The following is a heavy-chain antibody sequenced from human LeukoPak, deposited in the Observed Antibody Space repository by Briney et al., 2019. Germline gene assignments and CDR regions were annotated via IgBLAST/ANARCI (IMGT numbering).Heavy chain of an antibody. V-gene: IGHV4-34*01. J-gene: IGHJ6*02. CDR1: GGSFSGYY. D-gene: IGHD2-2*01. CDR2: IKHSGST. Sequence: SETLSLTCAVYGGSFSGYYWSWIRQPPGKGLEWIGEIKHSGSTNYNPSLKSRVTISVDTSKNQFSLKLSSVTAADTAVYYCARIGYCSSTSCYGMDVWGQGTTVTVSS. CDR3: ARIGYCSSTSCYGMDV.